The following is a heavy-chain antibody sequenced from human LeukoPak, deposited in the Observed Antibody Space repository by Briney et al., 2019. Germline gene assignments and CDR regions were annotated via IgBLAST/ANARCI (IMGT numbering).Heavy chain of an antibody. CDR3: ARWLGPGNSHLDY. D-gene: IGHD2/OR15-2a*01. CDR1: GFSFSSYG. CDR2: IWYDGSKK. Sequence: GRSLRLSCAASGFSFSSYGMHWVRQAPGKGLEWVAVIWYDGSKKYYADSVKGRFTISRDNSKNTLYLQMNSLRAEDTAVYYCARWLGPGNSHLDYWGQGTLVTVSS. J-gene: IGHJ4*02. V-gene: IGHV3-33*01.